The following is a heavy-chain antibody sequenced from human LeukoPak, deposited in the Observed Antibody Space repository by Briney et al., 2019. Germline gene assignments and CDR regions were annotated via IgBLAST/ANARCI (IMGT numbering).Heavy chain of an antibody. V-gene: IGHV3-7*01. J-gene: IGHJ4*02. CDR2: IKHDGNDK. CDR1: GFTFSNYW. CDR3: ARCVRGYKCDDFET. Sequence: GGSLRLSCTASGFTFSNYWRTWIRHAPGKGLEWVSNIKHDGNDKYYAVTVRVRFTNARDKTKEALFLQMQSPGDEDTAFYYCARCVRGYKCDDFETWGQGTLVTVSS. D-gene: IGHD3-22*01.